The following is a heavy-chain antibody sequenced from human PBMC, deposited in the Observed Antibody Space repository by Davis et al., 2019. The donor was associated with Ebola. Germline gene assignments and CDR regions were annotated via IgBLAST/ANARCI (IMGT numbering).Heavy chain of an antibody. CDR2: ISSNGGST. CDR3: ARDRANWNLPFDY. V-gene: IGHV3-64D*08. J-gene: IGHJ4*02. Sequence: PGGSLRLSCSASGFTFSSYAMHWVRQAPGKGLEYVSAISSNGGSTYYADSVKGRFTISRDNSKNTLYLQMSSLRAEDTAVYYCARDRANWNLPFDYWGQGTLVTVSS. CDR1: GFTFSSYA. D-gene: IGHD1-1*01.